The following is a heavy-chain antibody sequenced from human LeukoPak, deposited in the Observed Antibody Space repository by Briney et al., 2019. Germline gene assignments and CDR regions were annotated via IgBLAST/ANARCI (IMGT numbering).Heavy chain of an antibody. V-gene: IGHV3-7*01. CDR3: ARGSLPGRPQLRNMVRGVNGIPSYFDY. CDR2: IKQDGSEK. D-gene: IGHD3-10*01. CDR1: GFTFSSYW. J-gene: IGHJ4*02. Sequence: PGRSLRLSCAASGFTFSSYWMSWVRQAPGKGLEWVANIKQDGSEKYYVDSVKGRFTISRDNAKNSLYLQMNSLRAEDTAVYYCARGSLPGRPQLRNMVRGVNGIPSYFDYWGQGTLVTVSS.